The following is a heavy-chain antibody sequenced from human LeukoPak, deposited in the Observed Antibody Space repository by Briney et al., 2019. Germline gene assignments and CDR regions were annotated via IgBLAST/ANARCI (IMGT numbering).Heavy chain of an antibody. Sequence: GGSLRLSCAASGFTFSSYNMNWVRQAPGKGLEWVSYISSLSGTIDYADSVKGRFIISRDNAKNSLFLQMNSLRAEDTAVYYCVRDQGGAVSYWGQGTLVTVSS. CDR1: GFTFSSYN. CDR3: VRDQGGAVSY. V-gene: IGHV3-48*01. CDR2: ISSLSGTI. D-gene: IGHD3-16*01. J-gene: IGHJ4*02.